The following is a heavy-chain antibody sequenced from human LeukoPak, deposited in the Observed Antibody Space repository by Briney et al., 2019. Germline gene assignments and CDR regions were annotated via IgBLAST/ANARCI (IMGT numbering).Heavy chain of an antibody. D-gene: IGHD6-19*01. J-gene: IGHJ4*01. CDR1: GFTFTKYW. CDR2: INQDGSQK. Sequence: PGGSLRLSFSSSGFTFTKYWMSWIRQLPGQGLEGVANINQDGSQKYYVDSVKGRFTNSRDNAKNSLFLQMNSLRAEDTAVYYCVRDVSSGWAFDYWGHGTLVTVSS. V-gene: IGHV3-7*01. CDR3: VRDVSSGWAFDY.